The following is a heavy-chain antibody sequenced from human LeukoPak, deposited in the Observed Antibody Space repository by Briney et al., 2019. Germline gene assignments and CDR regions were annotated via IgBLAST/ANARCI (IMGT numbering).Heavy chain of an antibody. CDR1: RFTFSNYA. CDR2: ISGSGGST. V-gene: IGHV3-23*01. D-gene: IGHD3-16*01. Sequence: PGGSLRLSCAASRFTFSNYAMSWVRQAPGKGLEWVSGISGSGGSTYYADSVKGRFTISRDNSKNTLYLQMNSLRAEDTAVYYCARDLDYDYVWGSPLYWGQGTLVTVSS. J-gene: IGHJ4*02. CDR3: ARDLDYDYVWGSPLY.